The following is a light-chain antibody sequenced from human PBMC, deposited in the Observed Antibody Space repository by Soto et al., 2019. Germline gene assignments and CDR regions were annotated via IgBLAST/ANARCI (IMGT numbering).Light chain of an antibody. V-gene: IGKV3-11*01. Sequence: EIVLTQSPATLSLSPGERATLPCRASQSVSSYLAWYQQKPGPAPRLLIYDASNRATGIPARFSGSGSGTDFTLTISSLEPEDFAVYYGQQRSSWPLTFGGGTKVEIK. CDR3: QQRSSWPLT. J-gene: IGKJ4*01. CDR2: DAS. CDR1: QSVSSY.